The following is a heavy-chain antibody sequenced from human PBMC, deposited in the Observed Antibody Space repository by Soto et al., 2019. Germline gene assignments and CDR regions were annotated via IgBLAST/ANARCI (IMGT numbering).Heavy chain of an antibody. D-gene: IGHD2-2*01. CDR3: ARQYCSSTSCSWFDP. CDR1: GYTFPSYG. Sequence: GASVKVSCKASGYTFPSYGISWGRQAPGQGLEWMGWISAYNGNTNYAQKLQGRVTMTTDTSTSTAYMELRSLRSDDTAVYYCARQYCSSTSCSWFDPWGQGTLVTVSS. V-gene: IGHV1-18*04. J-gene: IGHJ5*02. CDR2: ISAYNGNT.